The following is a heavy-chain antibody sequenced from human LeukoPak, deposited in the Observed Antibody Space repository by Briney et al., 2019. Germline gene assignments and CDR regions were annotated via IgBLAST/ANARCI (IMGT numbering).Heavy chain of an antibody. CDR3: ARGPTMVRGVIKDYYYYGMDV. CDR2: MNPNSGNT. Sequence: ASVKVSCKASGYTFTSYDINWVRQATGQGLEWMGWMNPNSGNTGYAQKFQGRVTMTRNTSISTAYMELSSLRSEDTAVYYCARGPTMVRGVIKDYYYYGMDVWGQGTTVTVSS. CDR1: GYTFTSYD. V-gene: IGHV1-8*01. D-gene: IGHD3-10*01. J-gene: IGHJ6*02.